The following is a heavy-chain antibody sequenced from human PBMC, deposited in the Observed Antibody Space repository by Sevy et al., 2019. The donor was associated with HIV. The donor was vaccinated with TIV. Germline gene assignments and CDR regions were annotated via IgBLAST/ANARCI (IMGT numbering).Heavy chain of an antibody. CDR2: MTGSSSIT. J-gene: IGHJ1*01. D-gene: IGHD2-21*02. Sequence: GGSLRLSCAASGFTFSSYAMTWVRQAPGKGLDWVSSMTGSSSITYYGDSVKGRFTISRDNSKNTLYLQMNNLRVEDTALYYCAKDGLHSGDYEYFQDWGQGTLVTVSS. CDR1: GFTFSSYA. V-gene: IGHV3-23*01. CDR3: AKDGLHSGDYEYFQD.